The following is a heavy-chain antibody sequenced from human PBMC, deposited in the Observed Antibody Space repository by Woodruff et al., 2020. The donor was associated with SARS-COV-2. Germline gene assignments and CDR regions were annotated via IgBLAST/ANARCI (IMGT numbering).Heavy chain of an antibody. V-gene: IGHV3-30*03. CDR2: ISYDGSNK. J-gene: IGHJ4*02. D-gene: IGHD3-16*01. Sequence: GWVAVISYDGSNKYYADSVKGRFTISRDNSKNTLYLQMNSLRAEDTAVYYCASSGLGEFGYWGQGTLVTVSS. CDR3: ASSGLGEFGY.